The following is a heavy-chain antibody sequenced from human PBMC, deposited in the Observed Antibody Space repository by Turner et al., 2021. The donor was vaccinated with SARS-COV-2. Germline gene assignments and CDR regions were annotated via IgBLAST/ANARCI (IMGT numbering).Heavy chain of an antibody. CDR2: YYYSRST. V-gene: IGHV4-39*01. CDR1: GGPISSSSYY. Sequence: QLQLQDSGPGLVKPSETLSLPCTVPGGPISSSSYYWGWIRQPPGKGREWIGSYYYSRSTNSNPSRKGRVTISVDTSKNQFSLKLSSVTAADTAVYYCARLVDTLNYYDGMDVWGQGTTVTVSS. CDR3: ARLVDTLNYYDGMDV. J-gene: IGHJ6*02. D-gene: IGHD5-18*01.